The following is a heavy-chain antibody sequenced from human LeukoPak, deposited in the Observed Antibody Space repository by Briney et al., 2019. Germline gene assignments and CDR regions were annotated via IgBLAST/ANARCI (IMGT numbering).Heavy chain of an antibody. D-gene: IGHD4-11*01. CDR1: GFTFSSYW. Sequence: GGSLRLSCAASGFTFSSYWMHWVRQAPGKGLVWVSRMNTDGSSTSYADSVKGRFTISRDNAKNTLYLQMNSLRAEDTAVYYCARVTYDYSNLPDYCGQGTLVTVSS. V-gene: IGHV3-74*01. CDR3: ARVTYDYSNLPDY. CDR2: MNTDGSST. J-gene: IGHJ4*02.